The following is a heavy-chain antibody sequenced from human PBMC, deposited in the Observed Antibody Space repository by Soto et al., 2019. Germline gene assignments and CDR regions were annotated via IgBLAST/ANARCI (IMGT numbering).Heavy chain of an antibody. J-gene: IGHJ6*03. CDR3: ARHWVVVVPARASAYYFYTDV. V-gene: IGHV5-10-1*01. Sequence: PGESLKISCKGSGYSFTSYWISWVRQMPGKGLEWMGGFDPSDSYTNYSPSFQGHVTISADKSISTAYLQWISLKSSDTAMYYCARHWVVVVPARASAYYFYTDVWGEGTTVTVSS. CDR2: FDPSDSYT. CDR1: GYSFTSYW. D-gene: IGHD2-2*01.